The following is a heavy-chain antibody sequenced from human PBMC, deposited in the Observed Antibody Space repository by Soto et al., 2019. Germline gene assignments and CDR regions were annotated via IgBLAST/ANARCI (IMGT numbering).Heavy chain of an antibody. CDR1: GFTFSNSF. Sequence: PGGSLRLSCAASGFTFSNSFMTWVRQAPGKGLEWVGRIKSKSDGSTTDNAAPVRGRLSISRDDSKNTLYLQMNSLKTEDTAVYYCTTCLTIFGVVIDPWGQGTLVTVFS. D-gene: IGHD3-3*01. CDR3: TTCLTIFGVVIDP. CDR2: IKSKSDGSTT. J-gene: IGHJ5*02. V-gene: IGHV3-15*01.